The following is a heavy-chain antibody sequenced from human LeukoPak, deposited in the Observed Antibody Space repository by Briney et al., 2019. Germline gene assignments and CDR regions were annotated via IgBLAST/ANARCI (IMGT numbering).Heavy chain of an antibody. CDR3: ARDRLGGVYDSLGYYFDY. D-gene: IGHD5/OR15-5a*01. Sequence: GAPVKVSCKASGGTFSSYAISWVRQAPGQGLEWMGGIIPIFGTANYAQKFQGRVTITADESTSTAYMELSSLRSEDTAVYYCARDRLGGVYDSLGYYFDYWGQGTLVTVSS. V-gene: IGHV1-69*13. CDR2: IIPIFGTA. CDR1: GGTFSSYA. J-gene: IGHJ4*02.